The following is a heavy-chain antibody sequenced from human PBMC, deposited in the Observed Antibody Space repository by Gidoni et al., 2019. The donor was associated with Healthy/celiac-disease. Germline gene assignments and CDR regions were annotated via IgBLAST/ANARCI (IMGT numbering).Heavy chain of an antibody. CDR3: TRRSITGTTLDDY. J-gene: IGHJ4*02. CDR1: GFTFSGYA. CDR2: IRSKANSYAT. V-gene: IGHV3-73*02. D-gene: IGHD1-7*01. Sequence: EVQLVESGGGLVQPGGSLKLSCAASGFTFSGYAMHWVRQASGKGLEWVGRIRSKANSYATAYAASVKGRFTISRDDSKTTAYLQMNSLKTEDTAVYYCTRRSITGTTLDDYWGQGTLVTVSS.